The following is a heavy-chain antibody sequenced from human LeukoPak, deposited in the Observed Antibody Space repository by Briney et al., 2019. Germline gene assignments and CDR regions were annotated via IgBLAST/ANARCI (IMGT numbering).Heavy chain of an antibody. Sequence: ASVKVSCKASGYTFTSYDINWVRQATGQGLEWMGWMNPNSGNTGYAQKFQGRVTMTRNTSISTAYMELSSLRSEDTAVYYCARGVGTYYYYYMDVWGKGTTVTISS. CDR1: GYTFTSYD. V-gene: IGHV1-8*01. J-gene: IGHJ6*03. CDR3: ARGVGTYYYYYMDV. D-gene: IGHD1-26*01. CDR2: MNPNSGNT.